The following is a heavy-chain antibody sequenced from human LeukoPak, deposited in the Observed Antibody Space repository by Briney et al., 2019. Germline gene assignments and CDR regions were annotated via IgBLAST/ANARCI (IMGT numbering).Heavy chain of an antibody. V-gene: IGHV4-59*01. J-gene: IGHJ4*02. Sequence: PSGTLSLTCTVSGGSISSYYWGWLRQPPGKGLEWIGYIYYSGSTNYNPSLKSRVTISVDTSKNQFSLKLSSVTAADTAVYYCARDRYSSSWFDYWGQGTLVTVSS. CDR2: IYYSGST. D-gene: IGHD6-13*01. CDR3: ARDRYSSSWFDY. CDR1: GGSISSYY.